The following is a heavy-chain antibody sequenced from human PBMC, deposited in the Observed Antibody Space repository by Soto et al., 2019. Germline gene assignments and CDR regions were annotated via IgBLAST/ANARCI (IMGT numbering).Heavy chain of an antibody. CDR1: GFAFSSYW. V-gene: IGHV3-74*01. Sequence: WGTLRLSCAASGFAFSSYWMHWVRQAPGKGLVWVSRINSDGSSTSYADSVKGRFTISRYNAKNTLYLRMNSLRADDTAVYDCARYSGYEIDYWGQGTLVNVSS. CDR2: INSDGSST. D-gene: IGHD5-12*01. CDR3: ARYSGYEIDY. J-gene: IGHJ4*02.